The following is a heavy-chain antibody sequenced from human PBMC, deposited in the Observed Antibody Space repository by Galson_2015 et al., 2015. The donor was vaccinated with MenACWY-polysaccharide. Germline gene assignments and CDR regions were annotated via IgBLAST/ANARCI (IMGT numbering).Heavy chain of an antibody. CDR3: ARGGRAVSNRNWFDP. CDR2: ISSEGGT. J-gene: IGHJ5*02. V-gene: IGHV4-31*03. Sequence: TLSLTCTVSGDSITNGGYFWSWIRQHPGKGLEWIASISSEGGTYYNPSLESRVTILEDTPKNQSSLKLNSVTGADTAVYYCARGGRAVSNRNWFDPWGQGTLVTVSS. CDR1: GDSITNGGYF. D-gene: IGHD3-16*01.